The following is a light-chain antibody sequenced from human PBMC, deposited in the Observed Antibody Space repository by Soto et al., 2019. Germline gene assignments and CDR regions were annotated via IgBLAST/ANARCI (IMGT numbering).Light chain of an antibody. V-gene: IGLV2-14*01. J-gene: IGLJ2*01. CDR3: SSYTNIKTVV. Sequence: QSVLTQPASVSGSPGQSITISCTGTSSDISTYKYVSWFQHHPGKAPKLIIFEVSNRPSGISDRFSGFKSANTAYLTISGVQPEDEADYHCSSYTNIKTVVFGGGTKVTVL. CDR2: EVS. CDR1: SSDISTYKY.